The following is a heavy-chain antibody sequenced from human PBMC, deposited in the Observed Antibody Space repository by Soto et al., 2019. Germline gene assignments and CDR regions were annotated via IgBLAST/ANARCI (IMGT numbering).Heavy chain of an antibody. CDR1: GFTFSSYA. CDR2: ISGSGGST. D-gene: IGHD7-27*01. J-gene: IGHJ3*02. V-gene: IGHV3-23*01. CDR3: AKDALPNWGSPPNAFDI. Sequence: GGSLRLSCAASGFTFSSYAMSWVRQAPGKGLEWVSAISGSGGSTYYADSVKGRFTISRDNSKNTLYLQMNSLRAEDTAVYYCAKDALPNWGSPPNAFDIWGQGTMVTVSS.